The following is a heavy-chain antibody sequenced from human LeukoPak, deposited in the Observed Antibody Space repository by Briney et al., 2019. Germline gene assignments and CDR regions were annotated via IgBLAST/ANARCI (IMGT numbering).Heavy chain of an antibody. V-gene: IGHV1-18*01. CDR2: ISAYNGNT. CDR3: ARDQRRDSSGWYESSWFDP. J-gene: IGHJ5*02. D-gene: IGHD6-19*01. Sequence: ASVKVSCKASGYTFTSYGISWVRRAPGQGLEWMGWISAYNGNTNYAQKLQGRVTMTTDTSTSTAYMELRSLRSDDTAVYYCARDQRRDSSGWYESSWFDPWGQGTLVTVSS. CDR1: GYTFTSYG.